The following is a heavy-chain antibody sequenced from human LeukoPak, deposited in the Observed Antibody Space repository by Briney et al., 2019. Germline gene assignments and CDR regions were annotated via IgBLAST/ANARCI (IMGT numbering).Heavy chain of an antibody. Sequence: RVASVTVSCKASGYTFTGYYMHWVRQAPGQGLEWMGWINPNSGGTNYAQKFQGRVTMTRDTSISTAYMELSRLRSDDTAVYYCARMITGTLVFGYWGQGTLVTVSS. J-gene: IGHJ4*02. CDR3: ARMITGTLVFGY. V-gene: IGHV1-2*02. D-gene: IGHD1-7*01. CDR2: INPNSGGT. CDR1: GYTFTGYY.